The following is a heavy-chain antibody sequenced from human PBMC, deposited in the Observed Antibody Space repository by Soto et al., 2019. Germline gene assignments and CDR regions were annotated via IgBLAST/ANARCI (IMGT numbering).Heavy chain of an antibody. Sequence: SETLSLTCTISGGSISVYYWSWIRQSPGQGLEWIGYIYDSGSPYYNPSLKTRVTISADTSKNQISLKLTSATAADTAVYFCARGVGSSPPRYWGRGTLVT. CDR3: ARGVGSSPPRY. CDR1: GGSISVYY. J-gene: IGHJ4*02. CDR2: IYDSGSP. D-gene: IGHD3-9*01. V-gene: IGHV4-59*01.